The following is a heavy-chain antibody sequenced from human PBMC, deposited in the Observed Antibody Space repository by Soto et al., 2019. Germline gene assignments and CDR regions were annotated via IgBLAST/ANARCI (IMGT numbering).Heavy chain of an antibody. CDR1: RFTFSKYA. D-gene: IGHD2-15*01. CDR3: AKGLLGCGGCNCYSFYYYGVDV. J-gene: IGHJ6*02. V-gene: IGHV3-23*01. Sequence: EVQLLESGGGLVQPGGSLRLSCAASRFTFSKYAMSWVRQAPGKGLEWVSAVRGRGGSTYYADSVKGRFTISRDNSKSTLPLQMNSLRAEDTAVYYCAKGLLGCGGCNCYSFYYYGVDVWGQGTTVTVCS. CDR2: VRGRGGST.